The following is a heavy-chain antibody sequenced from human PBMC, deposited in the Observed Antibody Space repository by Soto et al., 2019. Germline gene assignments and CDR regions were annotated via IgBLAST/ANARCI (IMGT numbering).Heavy chain of an antibody. D-gene: IGHD2-2*01. J-gene: IGHJ6*02. V-gene: IGHV3-23*01. CDR1: GFTLHIYA. CDR3: AKIRGVMPGITMREDPYYYHGMDV. CDR2: ISHSGTNT. Sequence: GLTLRLSCAPSGFTLHIYAMRCVRLAPRKGLEWVSAISHSGTNTYYADSVKGRFTISRDNSENTLLLQMSSLRAEDAAIYYCAKIRGVMPGITMREDPYYYHGMDVWGQGTTVTVSS.